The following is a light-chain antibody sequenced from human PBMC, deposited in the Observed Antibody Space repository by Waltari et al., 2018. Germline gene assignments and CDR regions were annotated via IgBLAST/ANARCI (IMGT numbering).Light chain of an antibody. CDR1: TPNPVTHS. Sequence: QSVLTQPPSASGTPGPGAITSCPGRTPNPVTHSLSWSQQHPGPAPRPTIYRNNQRPSVVPDRFSGSKSGTSASLAISGLRSEDEADYYCATWDDSLRAHVFGTGTKVTVL. CDR3: ATWDDSLRAHV. J-gene: IGLJ1*01. CDR2: RNN. V-gene: IGLV1-47*01.